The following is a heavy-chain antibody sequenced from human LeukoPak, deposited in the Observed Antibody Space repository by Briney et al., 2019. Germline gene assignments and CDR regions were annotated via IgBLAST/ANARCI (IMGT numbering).Heavy chain of an antibody. CDR3: ARLYYYGSGSYDAFDI. Sequence: SETLSLTCTVSGGSISNYYWSWIRQPPGKGLEWIGYISYSGSTNYNPSLRSRVAISEDTSRNQFFLKLSSVTAADTAVYYCARLYYYGSGSYDAFDIWGQGTKVTVSS. V-gene: IGHV4-59*01. CDR1: GGSISNYY. CDR2: ISYSGST. J-gene: IGHJ3*02. D-gene: IGHD3-10*01.